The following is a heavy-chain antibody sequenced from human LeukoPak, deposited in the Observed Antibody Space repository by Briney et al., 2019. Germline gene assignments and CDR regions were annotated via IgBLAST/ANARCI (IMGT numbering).Heavy chain of an antibody. CDR1: GGPISSGGYY. D-gene: IGHD6-6*01. CDR2: IYYSGST. Sequence: SETLSLTCTVSGGPISSGGYYWIWIRQPPGKGLEWIGYIYYSGSTYYNPSLKSLITISVDTSKNQFSLKLSSVTAADTAVYYCARGDWSSSIDYWGQGTLVTVSS. CDR3: ARGDWSSSIDY. V-gene: IGHV4-30-4*01. J-gene: IGHJ4*02.